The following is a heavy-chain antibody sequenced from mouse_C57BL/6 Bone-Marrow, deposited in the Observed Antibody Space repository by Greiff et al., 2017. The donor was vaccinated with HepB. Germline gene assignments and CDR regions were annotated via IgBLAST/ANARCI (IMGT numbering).Heavy chain of an antibody. CDR3: VRHRYGSSYRYFDV. CDR2: IRSKSNNYAT. D-gene: IGHD1-1*01. V-gene: IGHV10-1*01. J-gene: IGHJ1*03. Sequence: EVKLVESGGGLVQPKGSLKLSCAASGFSFNTYAMNWVRQAPGKGLEWVARIRSKSNNYATYYADSVKDRFTISRDDSESMLYLQMNNVKTEDTAMYYCVRHRYGSSYRYFDVWGTGTTVTVSS. CDR1: GFSFNTYA.